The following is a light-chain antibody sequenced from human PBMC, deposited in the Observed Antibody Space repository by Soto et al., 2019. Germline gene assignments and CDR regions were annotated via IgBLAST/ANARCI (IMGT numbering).Light chain of an antibody. V-gene: IGLV2-14*01. CDR1: RNDGGGYNY. CDR2: EVS. Sequence: QSALTQPASVSGSPGQSITISCTGTRNDGGGYNYVSWYQQHPGKAPKLMIYEVSNRPSGVSNRFSGSKSGSTASLTISGLQAEDEADYYCSSYTGSSSPYVCGTGTKVTVL. J-gene: IGLJ1*01. CDR3: SSYTGSSSPYV.